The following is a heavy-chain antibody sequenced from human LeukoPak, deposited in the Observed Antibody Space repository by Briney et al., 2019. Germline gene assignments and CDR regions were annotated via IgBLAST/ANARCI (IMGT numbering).Heavy chain of an antibody. V-gene: IGHV4-31*03. D-gene: IGHD6-13*01. CDR1: GGSISSGGYY. J-gene: IGHJ5*02. Sequence: PSQTLSLTCTVSGGSISSGGYYWSWIRQHPGKGLEWIGYIYYSGSTYYNPSLKSRVTISVDTSKNQFSLKLSSVTAADTAVYYCARTPLGQQLSFTWLDPWGQGTLVTVSS. CDR3: ARTPLGQQLSFTWLDP. CDR2: IYYSGST.